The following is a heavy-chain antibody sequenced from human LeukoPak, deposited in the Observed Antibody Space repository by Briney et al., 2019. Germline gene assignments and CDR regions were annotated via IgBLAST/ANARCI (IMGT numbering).Heavy chain of an antibody. Sequence: SETLSLTCAVYGGSFSGYYWSWIRQPPGKGLEWIGEINHCGSTNYNPSLKSRVTISVDTSKNQFSLKLSSVTAADTAVYYCARGGGDYHAGPYCFDYWGQGTLVTVSS. CDR2: INHCGST. J-gene: IGHJ4*02. D-gene: IGHD4-17*01. CDR1: GGSFSGYY. V-gene: IGHV4-34*01. CDR3: ARGGGDYHAGPYCFDY.